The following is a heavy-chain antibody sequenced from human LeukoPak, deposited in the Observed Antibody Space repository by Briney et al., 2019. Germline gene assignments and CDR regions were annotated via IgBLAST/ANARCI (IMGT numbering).Heavy chain of an antibody. J-gene: IGHJ4*02. V-gene: IGHV4-59*12. Sequence: PSETLSLTCTVPGGSISSYYWSWIRQPPGKGLEWIGYIYYSGSTNYNPSLKSRVTIPVDTSKNQFSLKLSSVTAADTAVYYCARDRSYGYPFDYWGQGTLVTVSS. CDR1: GGSISSYY. CDR3: ARDRSYGYPFDY. CDR2: IYYSGST. D-gene: IGHD5-18*01.